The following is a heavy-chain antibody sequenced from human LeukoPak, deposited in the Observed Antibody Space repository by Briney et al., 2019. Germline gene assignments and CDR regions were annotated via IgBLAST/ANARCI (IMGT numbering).Heavy chain of an antibody. CDR3: ARSLSSSWFRFDY. CDR2: IYPGDSDT. CDR1: GYSFRNYW. V-gene: IGHV5-51*01. J-gene: IGHJ4*02. D-gene: IGHD6-13*01. Sequence: GESLKISCKGSGYSFRNYWIGWVRQMPGKGLEWMGIIYPGDSDTRYSPSFQGQVTISADKSISTAYLQWSSLKASDTAMYYCARSLSSSWFRFDYWGQGTLVTVSS.